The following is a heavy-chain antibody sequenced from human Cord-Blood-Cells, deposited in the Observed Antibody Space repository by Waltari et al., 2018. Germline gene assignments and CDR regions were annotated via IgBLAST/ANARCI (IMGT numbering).Heavy chain of an antibody. CDR1: GGSISSSSYY. J-gene: IGHJ4*02. V-gene: IGHV4-39*01. CDR2: IYYSGST. CDR3: ARQAHQSGWYDSSGYYGGNDFDY. D-gene: IGHD3-22*01. Sequence: QLQLQESGPGLVKPSETLSLTCTVSGGSISSSSYYWGWIRQPPGKGLEWIGSIYYSGSTYYNPSLKSRVTISVDTSKNQFSLKLSSVTAADTAVYYCARQAHQSGWYDSSGYYGGNDFDYWGQGTLVTVSS.